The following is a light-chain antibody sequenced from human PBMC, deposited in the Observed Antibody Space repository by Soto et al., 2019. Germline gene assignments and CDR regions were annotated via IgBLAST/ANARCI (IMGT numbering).Light chain of an antibody. V-gene: IGKV1-12*02. CDR3: QQANSFPFA. CDR1: QDIHTW. J-gene: IGKJ3*01. Sequence: DIQMSQSPSSVSASVGDRVTITCRASQDIHTWLAWYQQKPGKAPNLLIYGASTLQSGVPSRFSASGSGRDLTLTISSLQPEDFATYYCQQANSFPFAFGPGTKVDFK. CDR2: GAS.